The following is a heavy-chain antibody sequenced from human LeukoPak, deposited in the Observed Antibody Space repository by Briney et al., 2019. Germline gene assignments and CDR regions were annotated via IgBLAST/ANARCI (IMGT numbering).Heavy chain of an antibody. Sequence: SETLSLTCAVYGGSFSGYYWSWIRQPPGKGLEWIGEINHSGSTNYNPSLKSRVTMSVDTSKNQFSLKLSSVTAADTAVYYCARDAAGEQQLVRTYYFDYWGQGTLVTVSS. V-gene: IGHV4-34*01. J-gene: IGHJ4*02. D-gene: IGHD6-13*01. CDR3: ARDAAGEQQLVRTYYFDY. CDR2: INHSGST. CDR1: GGSFSGYY.